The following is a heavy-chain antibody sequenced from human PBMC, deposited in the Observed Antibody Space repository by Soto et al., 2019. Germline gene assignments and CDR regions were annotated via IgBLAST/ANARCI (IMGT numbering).Heavy chain of an antibody. CDR3: ARGELRFLELGGQYYFDY. D-gene: IGHD3-3*01. CDR2: INSDGSST. Sequence: EVQLVESGGSLFQPGGSLRLSCAASGFTFSSYWMHWVRQAPGKGLVWVSRINSDGSSTSYADSVKGRFTISRDNAKNTLYLQMNSLRAEDTAVYYCARGELRFLELGGQYYFDYWGQGTLVTVSS. V-gene: IGHV3-74*01. CDR1: GFTFSSYW. J-gene: IGHJ4*02.